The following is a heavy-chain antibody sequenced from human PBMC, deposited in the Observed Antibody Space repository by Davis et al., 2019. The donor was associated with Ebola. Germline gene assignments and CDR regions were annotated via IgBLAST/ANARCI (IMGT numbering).Heavy chain of an antibody. CDR3: ARAPDDVTSPELGFDY. J-gene: IGHJ4*02. D-gene: IGHD1-26*01. CDR2: INPNSGGT. V-gene: IGHV1-2*02. CDR1: GYTFTGYY. Sequence: ASVKVSCKASGYTFTGYYMHWVRQAPGQGLEWMGWINPNSGGTNYAQKFQGRVTMTRDTSISTAYMELSRLRSDDTAVYYCARAPDDVTSPELGFDYWGQGTLVTVSS.